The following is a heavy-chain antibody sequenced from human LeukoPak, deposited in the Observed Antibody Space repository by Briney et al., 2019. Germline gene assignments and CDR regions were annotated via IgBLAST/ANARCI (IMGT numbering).Heavy chain of an antibody. CDR2: IRSKAYGGRT. Sequence: GGSLRLSCTASGFTFGDYVMSWVRQAPGKGLEWVGFIRSKAYGGRTKNAASVKGRFTISRDDSRSIAYLQMNSLKNEDTAVYYCTRRYNYDSSGYYYVRDAFDIWGQGTMVTVSS. CDR1: GFTFGDYV. CDR3: TRRYNYDSSGYYYVRDAFDI. J-gene: IGHJ3*02. D-gene: IGHD3-22*01. V-gene: IGHV3-49*04.